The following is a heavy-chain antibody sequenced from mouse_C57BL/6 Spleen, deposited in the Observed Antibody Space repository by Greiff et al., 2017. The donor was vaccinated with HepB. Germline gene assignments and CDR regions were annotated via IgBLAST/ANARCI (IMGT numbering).Heavy chain of an antibody. CDR3: ARLYDYDLYAMDY. J-gene: IGHJ4*01. CDR2: ISSGGSYT. V-gene: IGHV5-6*02. CDR1: GFTFSSYG. Sequence: DVKLQESGGDLVKPGGSLKLSCAASGFTFSSYGMSWVRQTPDKRLEWVATISSGGSYTYYPDSVKGRFTISRDNAKNTLYLQMSSLKSEDTAMYYCARLYDYDLYAMDYWGQGTSVTVSS. D-gene: IGHD2-4*01.